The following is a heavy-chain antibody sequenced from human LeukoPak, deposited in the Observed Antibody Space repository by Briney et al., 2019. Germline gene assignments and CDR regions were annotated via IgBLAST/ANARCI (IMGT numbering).Heavy chain of an antibody. CDR2: ISTGTYI. J-gene: IGHJ4*02. CDR3: AKPARTDYTDY. D-gene: IGHD1-14*01. Sequence: GGSLRLSCVASGFTFSRFELNWVRQAPGKGLEWVSHISTGTYIAYAGSVKGRFTISRDNSKNTLYLQMNSLRAEDTAVYYCAKPARTDYTDYWGQGTLVTVSS. CDR1: GFTFSRFE. V-gene: IGHV3-23*01.